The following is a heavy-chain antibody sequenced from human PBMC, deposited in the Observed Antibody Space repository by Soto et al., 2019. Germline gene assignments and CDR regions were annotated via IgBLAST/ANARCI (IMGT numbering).Heavy chain of an antibody. CDR2: IYHSGST. Sequence: QVQLQESGPGLVKPSQTLSLTCTVSGGSDSSGDYYWSWIRQHPGKGLGWIGNIYHSGSTYYTPSLRSRISASLDTSNNQFSLKPGSVTAADTAVYYCARGRSYYDKSGYYHYYFDFWGQGTLVTVSS. J-gene: IGHJ4*02. V-gene: IGHV4-31*03. CDR3: ARGRSYYDKSGYYHYYFDF. CDR1: GGSDSSGDYY. D-gene: IGHD3-22*01.